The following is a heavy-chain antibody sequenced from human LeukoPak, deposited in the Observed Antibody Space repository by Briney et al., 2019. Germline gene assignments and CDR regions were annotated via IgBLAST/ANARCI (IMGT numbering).Heavy chain of an antibody. D-gene: IGHD2-2*01. Sequence: GGSLRLSCAASGFTFSSYWMQWVRQAPGKGLVWVSRINSDGSTTNYADSVKGRFTISRDNAKNTLYLQMNSLRAEDTAVYYCASDSVPFSAMPLGHWGQGTLVTVSS. V-gene: IGHV3-74*01. CDR1: GFTFSSYW. J-gene: IGHJ4*02. CDR3: ASDSVPFSAMPLGH. CDR2: INSDGSTT.